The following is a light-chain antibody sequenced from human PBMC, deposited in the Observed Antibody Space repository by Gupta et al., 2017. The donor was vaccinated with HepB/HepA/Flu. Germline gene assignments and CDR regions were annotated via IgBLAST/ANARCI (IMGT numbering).Light chain of an antibody. CDR3: MQASHWPLT. CDR1: QGLVYSDGNTY. V-gene: IGKV2-30*01. Sequence: DVVMTQSPLSLPVTLGQPASISCRSSQGLVYSDGNTYLSWFQQRPGQSPRRLIYKVSDRDSGVPDRFSGSGSGNGYTLRISREEADDVGIYYCMQASHWPLTFGGGTKVEIK. J-gene: IGKJ4*01. CDR2: KVS.